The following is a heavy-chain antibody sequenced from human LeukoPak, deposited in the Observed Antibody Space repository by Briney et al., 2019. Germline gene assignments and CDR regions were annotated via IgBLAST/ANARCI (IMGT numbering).Heavy chain of an antibody. CDR3: ARGSDTAMVTIYFDY. J-gene: IGHJ4*02. D-gene: IGHD5-18*01. V-gene: IGHV4-34*01. Sequence: SETLSLTCAVYGGSFSGYYWSWIRQPPGKGLEWIGEINHSGSTNYNPSLKSRVTISVDTSKNQFSLKLSSGTAADTAVYYCARGSDTAMVTIYFDYWGQGTLVTVSS. CDR2: INHSGST. CDR1: GGSFSGYY.